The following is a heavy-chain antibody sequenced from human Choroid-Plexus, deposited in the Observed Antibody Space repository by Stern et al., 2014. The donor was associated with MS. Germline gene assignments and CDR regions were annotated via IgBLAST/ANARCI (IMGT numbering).Heavy chain of an antibody. V-gene: IGHV3-30*18. J-gene: IGHJ5*02. D-gene: IGHD2/OR15-2a*01. CDR3: PKDRQYLTYFFDH. CDR2: VSYDGSNK. Sequence: VHLVESGGGVVQPGRPLRLSCVASGFTFGSCAMHWVRQAPGKGLEWGAGVSYDGSNKYYADSVKGRFTISRDNSQNTLYMQMSSLRPEDTAVYYCPKDRQYLTYFFDHWGQGSLVTVSS. CDR1: GFTFGSCA.